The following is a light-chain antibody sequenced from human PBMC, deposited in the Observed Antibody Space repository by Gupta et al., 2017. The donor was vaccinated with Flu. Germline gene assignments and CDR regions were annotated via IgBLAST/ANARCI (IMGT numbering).Light chain of an antibody. J-gene: IGLJ1*01. CDR2: GNS. V-gene: IGLV1-40*01. Sequence: QSVLTQPPSVSGAPGQRVTISCTGSSSNIGAGYDLSWYQQLPGTPPKLLIYGNSNRPSGFPDRFSGSKSGPSASLAITGLQAEDEADYYCQSYGSSLSGYVFGTGTKVIVL. CDR3: QSYGSSLSGYV. CDR1: SSNIGAGYD.